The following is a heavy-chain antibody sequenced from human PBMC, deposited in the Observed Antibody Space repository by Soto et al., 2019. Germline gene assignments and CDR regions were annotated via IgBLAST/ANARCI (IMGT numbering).Heavy chain of an antibody. D-gene: IGHD3-22*01. CDR2: ISYDGSNK. CDR3: AKDLEYYYDSSGYYYPRAPLN. CDR1: GFTFSSYG. Sequence: PGGSLRLSCAASGFTFSSYGMHWVRQAPGKGLEWVAVISYDGSNKYYADSVKGRFTISRDNSKNTLYLQMNSLRAEDTAVYYCAKDLEYYYDSSGYYYPRAPLNWGQGTLVTVSS. J-gene: IGHJ4*02. V-gene: IGHV3-30*18.